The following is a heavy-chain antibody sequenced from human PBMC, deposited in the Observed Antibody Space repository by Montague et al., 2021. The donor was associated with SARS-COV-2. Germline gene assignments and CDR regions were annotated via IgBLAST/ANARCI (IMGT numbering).Heavy chain of an antibody. CDR1: GASVGSSD. CDR2: FYSVGST. CDR3: ARETMTADAFDI. V-gene: IGHV4-59*02. Sequence: SETLSLTCTVSGASVGSSDWGWIRQSSGKGLEWIGYFYSVGSTDYNPSLKSRATISRDTSKNQFSLKVRSVTAADTAVYYCARETMTADAFDIWGQGTMATVSS. J-gene: IGHJ3*02. D-gene: IGHD1-14*01.